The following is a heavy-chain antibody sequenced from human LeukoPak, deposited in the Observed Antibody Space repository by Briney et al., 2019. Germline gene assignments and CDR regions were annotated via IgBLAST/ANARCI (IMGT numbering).Heavy chain of an antibody. CDR1: GYTFTGYY. V-gene: IGHV1-2*06. CDR2: INPNSGGT. Sequence: ASVKVSCKASGYTFTGYYIHWVRQAPGHGLEWMGRINPNSGGTNFAQKSQGRVTMTRDTSINTAYMELSRLRSDDTAVFYCATFMILDEGDFDIWGQGTMVTVSS. J-gene: IGHJ3*02. D-gene: IGHD3-16*01. CDR3: ATFMILDEGDFDI.